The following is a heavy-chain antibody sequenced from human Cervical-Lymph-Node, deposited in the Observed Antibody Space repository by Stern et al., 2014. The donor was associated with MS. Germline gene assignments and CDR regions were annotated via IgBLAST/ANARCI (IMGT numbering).Heavy chain of an antibody. J-gene: IGHJ4*02. CDR1: GFTFSHYS. V-gene: IGHV3-21*01. CDR3: ARARVGDYARSPHLDS. Sequence: EVKLEESGGGLVKPGESLRLSCDASGFTFSHYSINWVRQAQGKGLEWISSLSNHAAHTCYGASVAGRFTLARDSAKDSVSLHMVSLRAEDTAVYYCARARVGDYARSPHLDSWGQGTLVTVSS. D-gene: IGHD4-17*01. CDR2: LSNHAAHT.